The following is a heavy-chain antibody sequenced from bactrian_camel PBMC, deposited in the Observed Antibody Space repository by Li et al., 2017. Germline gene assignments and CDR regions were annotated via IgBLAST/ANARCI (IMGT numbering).Heavy chain of an antibody. J-gene: IGHJ4*01. V-gene: IGHV3S53*01. Sequence: HVQLVESGGGSVQAGGSLTLSCVASGDTDNNPYMAWFRQGSGTEREGVAVAYDGNPTYYASSVKGRFTISKDNAENTVYLQMNSLKPEDTAMYYCAAEWVRGARFDATGYNYWGQGTQVTVS. CDR2: AYDGNPT. CDR3: AAEWVRGARFDATGYNY. CDR1: GDTDNNPY. D-gene: IGHD3*01.